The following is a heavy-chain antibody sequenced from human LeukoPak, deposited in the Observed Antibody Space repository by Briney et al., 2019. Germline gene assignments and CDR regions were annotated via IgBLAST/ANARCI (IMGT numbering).Heavy chain of an antibody. Sequence: GGSLRLSCAASGVTFDDYAMHWVRQAPGKGLEWVSGISRNSGSIGYADSVKGRFTISRDNAKNSLYLQMNSLRAEDTALYYCAKAVGYSGSREYYFDFWGQGTLVTVSS. CDR1: GVTFDDYA. J-gene: IGHJ4*02. CDR3: AKAVGYSGSREYYFDF. D-gene: IGHD1-26*01. V-gene: IGHV3-9*01. CDR2: ISRNSGSI.